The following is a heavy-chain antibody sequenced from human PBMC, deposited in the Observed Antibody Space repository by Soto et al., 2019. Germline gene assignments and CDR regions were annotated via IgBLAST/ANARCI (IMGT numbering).Heavy chain of an antibody. CDR1: GGSVSSTSYY. V-gene: IGHV4-61*01. Sequence: SETLSLTCTVSGGSVSSTSYYWTWIRQPPGKGLEWIGYIHYSGSTNYNPSLKSRVAMSVDTSKNHFSLKLSSVTAADTAVYYCARAREHLYFDYWGQGALATVSS. J-gene: IGHJ4*02. D-gene: IGHD1-26*01. CDR3: ARAREHLYFDY. CDR2: IHYSGST.